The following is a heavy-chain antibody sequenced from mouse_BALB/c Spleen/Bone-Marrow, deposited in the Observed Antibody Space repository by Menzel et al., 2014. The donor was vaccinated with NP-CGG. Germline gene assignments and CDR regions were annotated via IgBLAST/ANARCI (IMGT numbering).Heavy chain of an antibody. CDR2: INPSTGYT. CDR3: ASNWDVD. D-gene: IGHD4-1*01. J-gene: IGHJ2*01. V-gene: IGHV1-7*01. CDR1: GYTFTSYW. Sequence: QVQLQQSGAELAKPGASVKMSCKASGYTFTSYWMHWVKQRPGQGLEWVGYINPSTGYTEYNQKFKDKATLTADESSSTAYVQLSSLTSEDSAVYYCASNWDVDWGQGTTLTVSS.